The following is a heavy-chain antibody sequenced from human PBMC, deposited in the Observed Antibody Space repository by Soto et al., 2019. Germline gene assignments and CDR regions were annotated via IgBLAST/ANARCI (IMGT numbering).Heavy chain of an antibody. CDR2: ISYDGSNK. CDR3: AGVDSSSYSGPYDY. CDR1: GFTFSSYA. Sequence: QVQLVESGGGVVQPGRSLRLSCAASGFTFSSYAMHWVRQAPGKGLEWVAVISYDGSNKYYADSVKGRFTISRDNSKNTLYLQMTSLRAEDTAGYYCAGVDSSSYSGPYDYWGKGTLVTVSS. J-gene: IGHJ4*02. V-gene: IGHV3-30-3*01. D-gene: IGHD3-22*01.